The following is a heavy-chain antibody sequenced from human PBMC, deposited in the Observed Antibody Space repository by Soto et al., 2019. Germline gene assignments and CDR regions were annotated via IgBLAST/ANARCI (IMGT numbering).Heavy chain of an antibody. CDR3: ARARGYSYGYSTGYYYGMDG. J-gene: IGHJ6*02. D-gene: IGHD5-18*01. Sequence: SVKVSCKASGGTFSSYAISWVRQAPGQGLEWMGGIIPICGTANYAQKFQGRVTITADESTSTAYMELSSLRSEETAVYYCARARGYSYGYSTGYYYGMDGWDQGTTVTISS. CDR2: IIPICGTA. CDR1: GGTFSSYA. V-gene: IGHV1-69*13.